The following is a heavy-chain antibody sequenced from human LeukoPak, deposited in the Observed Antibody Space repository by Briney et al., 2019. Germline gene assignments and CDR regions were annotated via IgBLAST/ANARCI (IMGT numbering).Heavy chain of an antibody. CDR1: GFTFSSYA. J-gene: IGHJ4*02. CDR2: ISGSGGST. D-gene: IGHD6-19*01. CDR3: AKGQTSGGWYEGNLDY. Sequence: GGSLRLSCTASGFTFSSYAMSWVRQAPGKGLEWVLAISGSGGSTYYADSVTGRFTISRDNSKNTLYLQMKSLRAEDTAVYYCAKGQTSGGWYEGNLDYWGQGTLVTVSS. V-gene: IGHV3-23*01.